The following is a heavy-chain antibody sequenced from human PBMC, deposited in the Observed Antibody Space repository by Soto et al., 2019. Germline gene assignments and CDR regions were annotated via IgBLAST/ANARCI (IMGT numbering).Heavy chain of an antibody. CDR3: ATGGGTVTTDYYYYGMDV. Sequence: ASVKVSCKVSGYTLTELSMHWVRQAPGKGHEWMGGFDPEDGETIYAQKFQGRVTMTEDTSTDTAYMELSSLRSEDTAVYYCATGGGTVTTDYYYYGMDVWGQGTTVTVSS. D-gene: IGHD4-17*01. J-gene: IGHJ6*02. CDR2: FDPEDGET. V-gene: IGHV1-24*01. CDR1: GYTLTELS.